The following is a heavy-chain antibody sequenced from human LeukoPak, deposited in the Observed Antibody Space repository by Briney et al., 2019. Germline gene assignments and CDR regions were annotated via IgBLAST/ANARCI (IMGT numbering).Heavy chain of an antibody. CDR2: VSGSGGST. D-gene: IGHD1-26*01. V-gene: IGHV3-23*01. CDR1: GFTFSSYV. J-gene: IGHJ4*02. Sequence: GGSLRPSCAASGFTFSSYVMSWVRQAPGKGQEWVSTVSGSGGSTYYADSVKGRFTISRDNPKNTLYLQMNSLRAEDTAVYYCAKLKNEGAVDYWGQGTLVTVSS. CDR3: AKLKNEGAVDY.